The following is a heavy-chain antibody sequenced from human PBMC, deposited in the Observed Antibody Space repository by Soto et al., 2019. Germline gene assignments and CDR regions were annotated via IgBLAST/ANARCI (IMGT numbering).Heavy chain of an antibody. CDR1: GFTFSSYA. D-gene: IGHD6-19*01. J-gene: IGHJ4*02. V-gene: IGHV3-64*01. Sequence: GGSLRLSCAASGFTFSSYAMHWVRQAPGKGLEYVSGITSNGGNTDYASSVKGRFTISRDNSKNTLYLQMGSLRSEDTAVYYCARISIAVAGTAFDYWGQGTLVTVSS. CDR2: ITSNGGNT. CDR3: ARISIAVAGTAFDY.